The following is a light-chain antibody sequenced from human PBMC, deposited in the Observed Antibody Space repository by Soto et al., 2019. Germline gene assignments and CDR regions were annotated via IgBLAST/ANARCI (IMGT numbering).Light chain of an antibody. J-gene: IGKJ1*01. CDR1: QSLLYSDGNIY. CDR2: QVS. CDR3: QHYNSYSEA. Sequence: DVVMTQSPLSLPVTLGQPASISCRSSQSLLYSDGNIYVNWFQQRPGQSPRRLIYQVSNRESGVPSRFSGSGSGTEFTLTISSLQPDDFATYYCQHYNSYSEAFGQGTKVDIK. V-gene: IGKV2-30*01.